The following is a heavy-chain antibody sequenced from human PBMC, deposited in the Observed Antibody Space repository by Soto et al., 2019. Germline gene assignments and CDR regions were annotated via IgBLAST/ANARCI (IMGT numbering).Heavy chain of an antibody. J-gene: IGHJ5*02. D-gene: IGHD6-19*01. CDR1: GYTFTGYC. CDR3: ARGLGIKVGSGWYGSFSGFDP. CDR2: INPNSGGT. V-gene: IGHV1-2*04. Sequence: GASVKVSCKASGYTFTGYCMHWVRQAPGQGLEWMGWINPNSGGTNYAQKFQGWVTMTRDTSISTAYMELSRLRSDDTAVYYCARGLGIKVGSGWYGSFSGFDPWGQGTLVTVSS.